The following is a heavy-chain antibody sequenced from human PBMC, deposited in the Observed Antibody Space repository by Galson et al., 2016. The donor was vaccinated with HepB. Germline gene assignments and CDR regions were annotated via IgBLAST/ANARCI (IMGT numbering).Heavy chain of an antibody. CDR3: ARDPGANYADYGFDF. Sequence: SETLSLTCVVSGDSISSDSWWSWVRQSPGKGLEWIGEIYHSGSTNYNPSLKSRVTISMDKSKNQFSLRLTSLTAADTAVYYCARDPGANYADYGFDFWGPGTLVTVSS. CDR2: IYHSGST. V-gene: IGHV4-4*02. D-gene: IGHD4-17*01. CDR1: GDSISSDSW. J-gene: IGHJ4*02.